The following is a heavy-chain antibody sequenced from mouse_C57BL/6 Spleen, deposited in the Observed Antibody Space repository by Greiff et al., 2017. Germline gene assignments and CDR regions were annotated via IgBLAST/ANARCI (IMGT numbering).Heavy chain of an antibody. CDR2: IYPGDGDS. Sequence: QVQLKESGAELVKPGASVKISCKASGYAFSSYWMNWVKQRPGKGLEWIGPIYPGDGDSNYHGKFKGKATLTADKSSSTAYMQRSSLTSEDSAVYFCARSWGTYDDYFDYWGQGTTLTVSS. V-gene: IGHV1-80*01. CDR1: GYAFSSYW. J-gene: IGHJ2*01. CDR3: ARSWGTYDDYFDY. D-gene: IGHD2-12*01.